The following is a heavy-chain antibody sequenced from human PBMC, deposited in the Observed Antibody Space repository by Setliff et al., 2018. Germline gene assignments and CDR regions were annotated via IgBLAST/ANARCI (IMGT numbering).Heavy chain of an antibody. Sequence: SETLSLTCTVPGGSISDNGYFWGWVRLPPGKGLEWIGNIYFGGNTYFNPSFKSRVTMSIDTSNSQFSLKLSSVTAADTAIYYCARDASASDGRNAFDIWGQGTMVTVSS. CDR3: ARDASASDGRNAFDI. J-gene: IGHJ3*02. D-gene: IGHD1-26*01. V-gene: IGHV4-39*07. CDR2: IYFGGNT. CDR1: GGSISDNGYF.